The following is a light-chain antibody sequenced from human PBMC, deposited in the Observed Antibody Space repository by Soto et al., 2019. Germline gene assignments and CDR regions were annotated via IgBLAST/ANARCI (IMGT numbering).Light chain of an antibody. CDR3: QKYATSPLA. CDR2: GAS. CDR1: QNVRTNY. V-gene: IGKV3-20*01. Sequence: EIVLTQSPGTLSLSPGERVTLSCRASQNVRTNYLAWYQQKTGQAPRLLIYGASTRASGIPERLSGSGSGTDFNLTISRLEPEDFAVYFCQKYATSPLAFGGGTKVDIK. J-gene: IGKJ4*01.